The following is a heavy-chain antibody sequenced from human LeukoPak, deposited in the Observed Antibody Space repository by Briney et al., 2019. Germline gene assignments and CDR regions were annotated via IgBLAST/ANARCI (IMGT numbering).Heavy chain of an antibody. CDR3: ARGGPTWNDDAFDI. D-gene: IGHD1-1*01. J-gene: IGHJ3*02. CDR2: INKDGSGK. CDR1: GFTFSNNW. Sequence: GGSLRLSCAASGFTFSNNWMSWVRQAPGKGLEWVANINKDGSGKYYVDSVKGRFTISRDNAQNSLYLQMNSLRAEDTAVYYCARGGPTWNDDAFDIWGQGTLVTVSS. V-gene: IGHV3-7*01.